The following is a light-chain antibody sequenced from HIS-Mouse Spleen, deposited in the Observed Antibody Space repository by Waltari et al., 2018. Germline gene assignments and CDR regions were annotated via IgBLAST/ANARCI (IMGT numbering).Light chain of an antibody. CDR3: CSYAGSSTLV. Sequence: QSALTQPASLSGSPGQSITISCTGTSSDVGSYNLVSWYQQHPGKAPKLMIDEGSKRPSGVSNRFSGSKAGNTASLTISGLQAEDEADYYCCSYAGSSTLVFGGGTKLTVL. CDR2: EGS. V-gene: IGLV2-23*01. CDR1: SSDVGSYNL. J-gene: IGLJ3*02.